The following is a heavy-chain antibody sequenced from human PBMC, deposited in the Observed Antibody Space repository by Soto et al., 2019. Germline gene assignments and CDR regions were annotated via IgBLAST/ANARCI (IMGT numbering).Heavy chain of an antibody. CDR3: ASSLIYCSSTSCGFYYYSGMDV. V-gene: IGHV5-10-1*01. CDR1: GYSFTSYW. D-gene: IGHD2-2*01. Sequence: PGESLKISCKGSGYSFTSYWISWVRQMPGKGLEWMGRIDPSDSYTNYSPSFQGHVTISADKSISTAYLQWSSLKASDTAMYCCASSLIYCSSTSCGFYYYSGMDVWGQGTTVTVSS. CDR2: IDPSDSYT. J-gene: IGHJ6*02.